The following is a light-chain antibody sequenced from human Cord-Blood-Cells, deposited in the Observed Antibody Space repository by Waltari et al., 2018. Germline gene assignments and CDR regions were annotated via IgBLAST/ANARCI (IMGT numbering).Light chain of an antibody. V-gene: IGLV2-23*01. CDR3: CSYAGSSTVV. CDR2: EGS. CDR1: SSDVGRYNL. J-gene: IGLJ2*01. Sequence: QSALTQPASVSGSPGQSITISCTGTSSDVGRYNLVSWYQQHPAKAPKLMIYEGSKRPSGVSNRFSGSKSRNTSSLAISGLQAEDEADYYGCSYAGSSTVVCGGGTKLAVL.